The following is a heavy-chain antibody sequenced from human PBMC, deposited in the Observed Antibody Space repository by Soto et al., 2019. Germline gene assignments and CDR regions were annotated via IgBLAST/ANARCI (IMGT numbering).Heavy chain of an antibody. V-gene: IGHV3-48*04. CDR1: GFSFDSFS. CDR3: AKLTGGSSWHPLDY. J-gene: IGHJ4*02. CDR2: ISSGSGSI. D-gene: IGHD6-13*01. Sequence: EVQLVESGGGLVQPGGSLRLSCAASGFSFDSFSMDWVRQAPGKGLEWVSYISSGSGSIYYADSVKGRFTISRDNAKNSRALQMNSLRAEYTAVYYCAKLTGGSSWHPLDYWGQGTLVTVSS.